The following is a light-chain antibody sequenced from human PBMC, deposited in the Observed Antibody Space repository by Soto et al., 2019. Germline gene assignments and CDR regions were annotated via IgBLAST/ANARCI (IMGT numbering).Light chain of an antibody. CDR1: QRVNSN. CDR3: QHYDNVPWT. J-gene: IGKJ1*01. Sequence: IVMTQSPATLSVSPGERATLSCRPSQRVNSNVAWYQHKPGQSPRLLVYGATARATGVPARFSGSGSGTDFTLTISSLQPEDIATYYCQHYDNVPWTFGQGTKV. CDR2: GAT. V-gene: IGKV3-15*01.